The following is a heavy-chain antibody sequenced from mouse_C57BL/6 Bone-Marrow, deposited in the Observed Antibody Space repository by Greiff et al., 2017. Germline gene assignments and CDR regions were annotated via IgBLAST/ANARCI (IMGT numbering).Heavy chain of an antibody. J-gene: IGHJ4*01. V-gene: IGHV14-4*01. D-gene: IGHD1-1*01. CDR1: GFNIKDDY. CDR3: ATITTVVATNAMDY. Sequence: VQLKESGAELVRPGASVKLSCTASGFNIKDDYMHWVKQRPEQGLEWIGWIDPENGDTEYASKFQGKATITADTSSNTAYLQLSSLTSEDTAVYYCATITTVVATNAMDYWGQGTSGTVSS. CDR2: IDPENGDT.